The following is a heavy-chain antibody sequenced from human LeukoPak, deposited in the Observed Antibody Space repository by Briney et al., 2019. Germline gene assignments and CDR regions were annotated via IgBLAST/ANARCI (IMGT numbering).Heavy chain of an antibody. Sequence: PGGSLRLSFAASGFTFSSYSMNWVRQAPGKGLEWVGRIKSKTDGGTTDYAAPVKGRFTISRDDSKNTLYLQMNSLKTEDTAVYYCTTSFYGDFDYWGQGTLVTVSS. D-gene: IGHD4-17*01. CDR3: TTSFYGDFDY. J-gene: IGHJ4*02. CDR1: GFTFSSYS. V-gene: IGHV3-15*01. CDR2: IKSKTDGGTT.